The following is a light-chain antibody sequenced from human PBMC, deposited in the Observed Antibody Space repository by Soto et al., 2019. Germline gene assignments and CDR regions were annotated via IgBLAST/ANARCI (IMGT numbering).Light chain of an antibody. J-gene: IGKJ1*01. CDR1: QSIRSNY. CDR3: QQYGSSPWT. V-gene: IGKV3-20*01. CDR2: GAS. Sequence: ETVLTQSPGTLSLSPGERATLSCRASQSIRSNYLAWYRQTPGQAPRLLIYGASNRATGIPDRFSGSGSGTDFTLIISRLEPEDFALYYCQQYGSSPWTFGQGTKMEIK.